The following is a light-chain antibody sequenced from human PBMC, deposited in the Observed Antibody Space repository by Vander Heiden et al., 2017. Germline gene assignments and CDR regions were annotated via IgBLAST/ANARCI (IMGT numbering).Light chain of an antibody. CDR1: SSDVGGNKY. V-gene: IGLV2-14*01. CDR3: SSFTSSSTVL. CDR2: EVS. J-gene: IGLJ2*01. Sequence: QSALTQPASVSGSPGQSLTISCTGTSSDVGGNKYVSWYQQHPGKAPKLMIYEVSNRPSGVSNRFSGSKSGNTASLTISGLQAEDEADYYCSSFTSSSTVLFGGGTKLTVL.